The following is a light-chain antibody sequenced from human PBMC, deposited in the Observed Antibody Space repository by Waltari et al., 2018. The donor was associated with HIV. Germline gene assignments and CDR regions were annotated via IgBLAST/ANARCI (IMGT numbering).Light chain of an antibody. CDR3: QDYGSSRM. J-gene: IGKJ1*01. CDR2: GAS. V-gene: IGKV3-20*01. Sequence: ENVLTQSPGTLSLSPGQRATLSCRASQSVSGSYLAWYQQRSGQAPRLLIYGASSRATGIPDMFTGSGSGTDFTLSISRLEPEDFAMYYCQDYGSSRMFGQGTKVEIK. CDR1: QSVSGSY.